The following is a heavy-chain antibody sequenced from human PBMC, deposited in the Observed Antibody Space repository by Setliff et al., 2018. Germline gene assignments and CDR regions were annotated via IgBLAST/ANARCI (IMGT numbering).Heavy chain of an antibody. CDR3: ARGGERYYSAS. D-gene: IGHD1-20*01. CDR1: CDSINRSGYY. Sequence: PSETLSLTCNVSCDSINRSGYYWGWIRQPPGKGLEWIGSMYYSGSNDYNPSLKSRVTISLDTSKNQFSLRLTSVTAADTAVYYCARGGERYYSASWGQGTLVTVSS. V-gene: IGHV4-39*07. J-gene: IGHJ4*02. CDR2: MYYSGSN.